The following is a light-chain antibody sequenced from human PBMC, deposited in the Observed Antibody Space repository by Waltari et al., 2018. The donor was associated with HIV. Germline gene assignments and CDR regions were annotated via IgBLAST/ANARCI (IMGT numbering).Light chain of an antibody. V-gene: IGLV3-1*01. CDR1: DLGEKF. CDR2: QDS. J-gene: IGLJ2*01. Sequence: SYELTQPPSVSVSPGQTASIPCSGDDLGEKFACWFQQKPGQYPVLIIYQDSKRPSGIPERFSGSNSGSTATLTVSGTQALDEADYYCQVWDGTTAVFGGGTRLAVL. CDR3: QVWDGTTAV.